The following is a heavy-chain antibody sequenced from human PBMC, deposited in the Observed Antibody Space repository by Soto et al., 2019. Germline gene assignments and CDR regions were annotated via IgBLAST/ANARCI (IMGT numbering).Heavy chain of an antibody. J-gene: IGHJ4*02. CDR3: AKGPIRSPDYFDY. CDR1: GFTFSSYG. V-gene: IGHV3-30*18. Sequence: TGGSLRLSCAASGFTFSSYGMHWVRQAPGKGLEWVAVISYDGSNKYYADSVKGRFTISRDNSKNTLYLQMNSLRAEDTAVYYCAKGPIRSPDYFDYWGQGTLVTVSS. CDR2: ISYDGSNK.